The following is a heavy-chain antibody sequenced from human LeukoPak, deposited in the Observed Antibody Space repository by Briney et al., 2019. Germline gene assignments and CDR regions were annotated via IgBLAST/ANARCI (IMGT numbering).Heavy chain of an antibody. D-gene: IGHD4-23*01. CDR2: ISAYNGNT. CDR1: GYTFTSYG. V-gene: IGHV1-18*01. Sequence: ASVKVSCKASGYTFTSYGISWVRQAPGQGLEWMGWISAYNGNTNYAQKLQGRVTMTTDTSTSTAYMELRSLRSDDTAVYYCATTPYYYYYMDVWGKGTTVTVSS. CDR3: ATTPYYYYYMDV. J-gene: IGHJ6*03.